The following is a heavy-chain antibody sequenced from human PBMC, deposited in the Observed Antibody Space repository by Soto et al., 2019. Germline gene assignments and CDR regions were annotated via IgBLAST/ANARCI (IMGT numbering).Heavy chain of an antibody. V-gene: IGHV3-23*01. CDR3: ARGGLEPFDY. CDR1: GFTVTSNG. J-gene: IGHJ4*02. Sequence: GGSLRLSCGVSGFTVTSNGVSWVRQAPGKGLEWVSAISPNGQGIWYADSVKGRFIISRDDAKSEVYLQMNNLRAEDSAVYYCARGGLEPFDYWGQGALVTVSS. CDR2: ISPNGQGI. D-gene: IGHD1-1*01.